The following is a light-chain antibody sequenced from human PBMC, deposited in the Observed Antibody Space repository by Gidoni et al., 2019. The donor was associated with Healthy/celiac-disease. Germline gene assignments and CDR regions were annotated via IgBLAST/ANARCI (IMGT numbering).Light chain of an antibody. CDR1: QDISNY. V-gene: IGKV1-33*01. Sequence: DIQMTQTPSSLSASVGDRVTITCQASQDISNYLNWYQQKPGKAPKLLIYDASNLETGVPSRFSGSGSVTDFTFTISSLQPEDIATYYCQPYDNLPTFGGGTKVEIK. CDR3: QPYDNLPT. CDR2: DAS. J-gene: IGKJ4*01.